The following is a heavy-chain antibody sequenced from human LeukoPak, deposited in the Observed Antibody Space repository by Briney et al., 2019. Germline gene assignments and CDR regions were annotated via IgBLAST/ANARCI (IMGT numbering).Heavy chain of an antibody. CDR2: TYYSGST. V-gene: IGHV4-59*01. D-gene: IGHD3-16*02. Sequence: SETLSLTCTVSGGSISSYYWSWIRQPPGKGLEWIGYTYYSGSTNYNPSLKSRVTISVDTSKNQFSLKLSSVTAADTAVYYCARALYDDYVWGSYRYFDYWGQGTLVTVSS. J-gene: IGHJ4*02. CDR1: GGSISSYY. CDR3: ARALYDDYVWGSYRYFDY.